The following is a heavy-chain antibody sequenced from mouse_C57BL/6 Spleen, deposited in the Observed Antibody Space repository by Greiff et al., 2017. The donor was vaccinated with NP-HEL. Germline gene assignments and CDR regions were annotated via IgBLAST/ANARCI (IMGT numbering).Heavy chain of an antibody. D-gene: IGHD2-5*01. CDR3: ARRVYSNYFDY. J-gene: IGHJ2*01. Sequence: VQLQQSGPELVKPGASVKISCKASGYTFTDYYMNWVKQSHGKSLEWIGDINPNNGGTSYNQKFKGKATLTVDKSSSTAYMELRSLTSEDSAVYYCARRVYSNYFDYWGQGTTLTVSS. V-gene: IGHV1-26*01. CDR2: INPNNGGT. CDR1: GYTFTDYY.